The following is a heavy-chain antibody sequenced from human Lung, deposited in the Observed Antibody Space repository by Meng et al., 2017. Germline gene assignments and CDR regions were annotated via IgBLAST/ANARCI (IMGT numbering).Heavy chain of an antibody. CDR2: INHSGST. D-gene: IGHD4-11*01. Sequence: QVQLQQWGAGLLRPSETLSLTGVVSGGSFSDYYWSGLRQPPGKGLEWIGEINHSGSTNYNPSLESRATISVDTSQNNLSLKLSSVTAADSAVYYCARGPTTMAHDFDYWGQGTLVTVSS. V-gene: IGHV4-34*01. CDR1: GGSFSDYY. J-gene: IGHJ4*02. CDR3: ARGPTTMAHDFDY.